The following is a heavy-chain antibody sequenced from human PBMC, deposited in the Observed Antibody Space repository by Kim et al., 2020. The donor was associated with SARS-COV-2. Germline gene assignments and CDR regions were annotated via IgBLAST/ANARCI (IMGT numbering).Heavy chain of an antibody. V-gene: IGHV4-39*01. Sequence: YNPSLKGRDPKSVDTSKNTFSLKLSSVPAADTAVYYCASLRYFDWFLDYWGQGTLVTVSS. D-gene: IGHD3-9*01. CDR3: ASLRYFDWFLDY. J-gene: IGHJ4*02.